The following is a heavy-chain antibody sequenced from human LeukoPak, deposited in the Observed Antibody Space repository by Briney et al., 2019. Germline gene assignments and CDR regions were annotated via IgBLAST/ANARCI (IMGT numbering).Heavy chain of an antibody. CDR2: ISYDGSNK. CDR3: AKDQNYFDY. CDR1: GFTFSSYA. J-gene: IGHJ4*02. V-gene: IGHV3-30-3*01. Sequence: GRSLRLSCAASGFTFSSYAMHWVHQAPGKGLEWVAVISYDGSNKYYADSVKGRFTISRDNSKNTLYLQMNSLRAEDTAVYYCAKDQNYFDYWGQGTLVTVSS.